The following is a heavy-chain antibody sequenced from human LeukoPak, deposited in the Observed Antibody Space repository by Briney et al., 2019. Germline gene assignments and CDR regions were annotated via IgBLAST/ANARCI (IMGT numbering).Heavy chain of an antibody. CDR2: IYYSGST. CDR3: ARVRFRKSDGDSFDI. CDR1: GGSISSSSYY. D-gene: IGHD4-17*01. Sequence: KPSETLSLTCTVSGGSISSSSYYWGWIRQPPGKGLEWIGSIYYSGSTYYNPSLKSRVTISVDTSKNQFSLQLNSVTPEDTGVYYCARVRFRKSDGDSFDIWGQGTMVTVPS. J-gene: IGHJ3*02. V-gene: IGHV4-39*01.